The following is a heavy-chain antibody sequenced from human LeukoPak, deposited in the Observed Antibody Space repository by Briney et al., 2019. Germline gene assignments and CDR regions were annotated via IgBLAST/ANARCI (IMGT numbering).Heavy chain of an antibody. CDR1: GGSISSYY. D-gene: IGHD1-26*01. CDR3: AREEDGNYSTFIYY. Sequence: SETLSLTCTVSGGSISSYYWTWIRQPAGKGLEWIGRIHTSGSTNFNPSLKSRVTISVDTSKKQFSLKLTSVTAADTAVYYCAREEDGNYSTFIYYWGQGTLVTVSS. CDR2: IHTSGST. J-gene: IGHJ4*02. V-gene: IGHV4-4*07.